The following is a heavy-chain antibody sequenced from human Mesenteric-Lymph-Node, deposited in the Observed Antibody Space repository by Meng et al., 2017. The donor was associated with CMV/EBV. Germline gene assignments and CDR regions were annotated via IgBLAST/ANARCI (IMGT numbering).Heavy chain of an antibody. CDR1: GGSISSFY. D-gene: IGHD2-2*01. V-gene: IGHV4-59*01. Sequence: SETLSLTCSVSGGSISSFYWSWIRQPPGGGLEWIGYIYYTGNTKYNPSLKSRVTISIDTSKKQFSLNLSSVTAVDTAAYSCARGEFFSTSSCYNPSRYYYGLDVWGQGTTVTVSS. CDR3: ARGEFFSTSSCYNPSRYYYGLDV. CDR2: IYYTGNT. J-gene: IGHJ6*02.